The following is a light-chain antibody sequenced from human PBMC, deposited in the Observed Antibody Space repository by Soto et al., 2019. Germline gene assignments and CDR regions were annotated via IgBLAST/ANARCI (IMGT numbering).Light chain of an antibody. Sequence: QCALNQRASVYGTPGQSITIACTGTSNVVGGYNFVSWYQQHPGKAPKLMIYDVTIRPSGVSSRFSGSKSGNTASLTISGLQAEDEADYYCSSYTSSSTLVFGTGTKVTV. CDR3: SSYTSSSTLV. CDR1: SNVVGGYNF. V-gene: IGLV2-14*01. J-gene: IGLJ1*01. CDR2: DVT.